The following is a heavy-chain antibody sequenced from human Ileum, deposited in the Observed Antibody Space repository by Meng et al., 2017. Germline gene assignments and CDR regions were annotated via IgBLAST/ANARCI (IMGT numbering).Heavy chain of an antibody. CDR1: GGSISRTYW. CDR3: ARIDYGGNGIEKYYFDY. Sequence: VQLKESGPGLVEPSGTLPRPCAVSGGSISRTYWCAWVRQSAGKGLEWIGEIHHSGSTNYNPSLKSRVTISVDKSKNQFSLNLRSVTAADTAVYYCARIDYGGNGIEKYYFDYWGQGTLVTVSS. CDR2: IHHSGST. V-gene: IGHV4-4*02. J-gene: IGHJ4*02. D-gene: IGHD4-23*01.